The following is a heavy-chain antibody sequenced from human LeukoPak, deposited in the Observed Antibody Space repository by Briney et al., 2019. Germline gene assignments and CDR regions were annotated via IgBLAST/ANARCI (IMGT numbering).Heavy chain of an antibody. Sequence: PGGSLRLSCAASGFTFNSYSMSWVRQTPGKGLEWVAATSSSDAGTYHADSVRGRFTISRDNSKNTLYLQMNSLRAEDAAVYFCAKAPVTSCRGAYCYPFDSWGQGTLVTVSS. CDR2: TSSSDAGT. D-gene: IGHD2-21*01. CDR3: AKAPVTSCRGAYCYPFDS. J-gene: IGHJ4*02. CDR1: GFTFNSYS. V-gene: IGHV3-23*01.